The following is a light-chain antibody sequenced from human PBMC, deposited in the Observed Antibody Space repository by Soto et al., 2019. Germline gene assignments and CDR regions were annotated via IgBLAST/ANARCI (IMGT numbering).Light chain of an antibody. CDR2: EDN. J-gene: IGLJ2*01. CDR3: CSYAGSSSVL. CDR1: RSDVGGYTL. Sequence: QSALAQPDSVSGSPGQSITISCTWTRSDVGGYTLVSWFQQYPGKAPKLMIYEDNKRPSGVSDRFSGSKSGNTASLTISGLQAEDEADYYCCSYAGSSSVLFGGGTKVTVL. V-gene: IGLV2-23*01.